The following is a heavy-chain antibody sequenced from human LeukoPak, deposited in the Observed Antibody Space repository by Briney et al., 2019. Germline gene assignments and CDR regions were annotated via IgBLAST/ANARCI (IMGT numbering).Heavy chain of an antibody. CDR2: IYYSGST. J-gene: IGHJ4*02. CDR3: AGDYGSGSYQG. Sequence: PSETLSLTCTVSGGSISSYYWSWIRQPPGKGLEWIGYIYYSGSTNYNPSLKSRVTISVDTSKTQFSLKLSSVTAADTAVYYCAGDYGSGSYQGWGQGTLVTVSS. CDR1: GGSISSYY. D-gene: IGHD3-10*01. V-gene: IGHV4-59*12.